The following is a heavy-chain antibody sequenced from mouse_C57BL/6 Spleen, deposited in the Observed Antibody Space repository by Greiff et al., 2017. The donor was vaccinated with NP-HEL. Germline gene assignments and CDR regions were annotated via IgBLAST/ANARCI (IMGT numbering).Heavy chain of an antibody. CDR1: GYTFTDYY. D-gene: IGHD1-1*01. J-gene: IGHJ1*03. Sequence: VQLKQSGPELVKPGASVKISCKASGYTFTDYYMNWVKQSHGKSLEWIGDINPNNGGTSYNQKFKGKATLTVDKSSSTAYMELRSLTSEDSAVYYCARRLLLYWYFDVWGTGTTVTVSS. CDR3: ARRLLLYWYFDV. V-gene: IGHV1-26*01. CDR2: INPNNGGT.